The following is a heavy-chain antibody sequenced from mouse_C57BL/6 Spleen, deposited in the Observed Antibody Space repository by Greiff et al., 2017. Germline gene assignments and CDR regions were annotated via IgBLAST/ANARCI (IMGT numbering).Heavy chain of an antibody. Sequence: QVQLKESGAELAKPGASVKLSCKASGYTFTSYWMHWVKQRPGQGLEWIGYINPSSGYTKYNQKFKDKATLTADKSSSTAYMQLSSLTYEDSAVYYCASQTAQAKEWFAYWGQGTLVTVSA. CDR1: GYTFTSYW. J-gene: IGHJ3*01. CDR3: ASQTAQAKEWFAY. V-gene: IGHV1-7*01. CDR2: INPSSGYT. D-gene: IGHD3-2*02.